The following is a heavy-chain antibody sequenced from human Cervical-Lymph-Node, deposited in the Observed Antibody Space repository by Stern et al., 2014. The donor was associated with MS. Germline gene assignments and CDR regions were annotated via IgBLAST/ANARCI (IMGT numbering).Heavy chain of an antibody. CDR1: GYNFIAYN. CDR2: INPNAGET. CDR3: ARDQGAVRGVWYYYAMDV. J-gene: IGHJ6*02. Sequence: AQLVESGAEVKKPGASAKVSCKASGYNFIAYNLHWVRQAPGQGLEWMGRINPNAGETTYAQKFQGRVTMTRDTSISTAYMDLNRLTSDATAVYYCARDQGAVRGVWYYYAMDVWGQGTTVTVSS. D-gene: IGHD3-10*01. V-gene: IGHV1-2*06.